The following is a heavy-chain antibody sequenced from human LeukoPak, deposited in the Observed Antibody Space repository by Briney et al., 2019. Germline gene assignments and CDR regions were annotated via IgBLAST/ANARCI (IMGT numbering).Heavy chain of an antibody. J-gene: IGHJ4*02. V-gene: IGHV4-59*01. CDR3: ARRAGAYSHPYDY. CDR2: IYYSGST. D-gene: IGHD4/OR15-4a*01. CDR1: GDSISGYY. Sequence: PSETLSLTCTVSGDSISGYYWNWIRQPPGKGLEWIGYIYYSGSTNYNPSLKSRVTISVDTSKNQFSLKLSSVTAADTAVYYCARRAGAYSHPYDYWGQGTLVTVSS.